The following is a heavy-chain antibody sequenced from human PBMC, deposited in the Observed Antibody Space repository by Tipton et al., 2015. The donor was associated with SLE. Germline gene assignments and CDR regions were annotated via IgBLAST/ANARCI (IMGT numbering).Heavy chain of an antibody. D-gene: IGHD2-15*01. Sequence: TLSLTCAVYGGSISSSSSYYWAWIRQPPGKGVEWIGEINHRGSTNYNPSLKSRVTISVDTSKNQFSLKLRSVTAADTAVYYCARQVAPFYGMDVWGQGTTVTVSS. CDR1: GGSISSSSSYY. CDR3: ARQVAPFYGMDV. V-gene: IGHV4-39*01. J-gene: IGHJ6*02. CDR2: INHRGST.